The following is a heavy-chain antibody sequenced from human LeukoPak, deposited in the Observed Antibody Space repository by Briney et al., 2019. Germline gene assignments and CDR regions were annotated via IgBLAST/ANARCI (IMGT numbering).Heavy chain of an antibody. D-gene: IGHD1-26*01. J-gene: IGHJ4*02. CDR2: IKTDGSII. Sequence: GGSPRLSCAASGFTFSTYWMHWVRQAPGKGLVWISRIKTDGSIISYADSVRDRFTISRDNAKNTLYLQMNSLRVEDTAVCYCARVATGSYHFDYWGQGTLVTVPS. CDR3: ARVATGSYHFDY. V-gene: IGHV3-74*01. CDR1: GFTFSTYW.